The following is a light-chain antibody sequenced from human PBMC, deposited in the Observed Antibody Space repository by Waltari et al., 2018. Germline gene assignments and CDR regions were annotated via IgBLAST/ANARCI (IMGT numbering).Light chain of an antibody. Sequence: TLSASVGDRVTIPCRASQSISTWLAWYQQKPGKAPNLLIYKASTLQSGVPSRFSGSGSGTEFTLTISSLQPDDFATYYCQQYSDNSPYTFGQGTKLDIK. V-gene: IGKV1-5*03. J-gene: IGKJ2*01. CDR1: QSISTW. CDR3: QQYSDNSPYT. CDR2: KAS.